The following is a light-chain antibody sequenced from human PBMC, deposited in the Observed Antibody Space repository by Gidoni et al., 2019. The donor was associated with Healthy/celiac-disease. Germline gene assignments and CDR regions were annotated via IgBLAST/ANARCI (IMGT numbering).Light chain of an antibody. J-gene: IGKJ1*01. CDR2: DAS. CDR3: QQRSNWPRT. V-gene: IGKV3-11*01. CDR1: QSVSSY. Sequence: IVLTQPQATLSLSPGERATLSCRASQSVSSYLAWYQQKPGQAPRLLIYDASNRATGIPARFSGSGSGTDFTLTISSLEPEDFAVYYCQQRSNWPRTFGQGTKVEIK.